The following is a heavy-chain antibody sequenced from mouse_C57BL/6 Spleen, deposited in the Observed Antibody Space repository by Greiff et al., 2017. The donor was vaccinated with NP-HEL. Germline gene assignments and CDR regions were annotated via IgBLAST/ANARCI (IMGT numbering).Heavy chain of an antibody. Sequence: EVMLVESGGGLVQPGGSLSLSCAASGFTFTDYYMSWVRQPPGKALEWLGFIRNKANGYTTEYSASVKGRFTISRDNSQSILYLQMNALRAEDSATDYCARNGAYYDGSSSWYFDVWGTGTTVTVSS. CDR3: ARNGAYYDGSSSWYFDV. CDR1: GFTFTDYY. D-gene: IGHD1-1*01. J-gene: IGHJ1*03. V-gene: IGHV7-3*01. CDR2: IRNKANGYTT.